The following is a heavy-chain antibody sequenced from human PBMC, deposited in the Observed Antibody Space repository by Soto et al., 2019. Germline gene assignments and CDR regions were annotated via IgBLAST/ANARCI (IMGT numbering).Heavy chain of an antibody. CDR2: IYPGDSDT. V-gene: IGHV5-51*01. CDR3: AKANGSGSYFWNPHKYYYAMDV. Sequence: GESLKISCKGSGYSFNSYWIGWVRQMPGRGLECMGIIYPGDSDTRYSPSFQGQVTISADKSISTAYLQWSSLKASDTAMYYCAKANGSGSYFWNPHKYYYAMDVCGQVTTVTVSS. D-gene: IGHD3-10*01. CDR1: GYSFNSYW. J-gene: IGHJ6*02.